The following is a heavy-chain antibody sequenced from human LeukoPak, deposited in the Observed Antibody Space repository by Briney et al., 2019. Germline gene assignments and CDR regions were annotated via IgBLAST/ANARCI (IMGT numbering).Heavy chain of an antibody. CDR3: ARGRGSLGPYYFDY. V-gene: IGHV3-33*01. J-gene: IGHJ4*02. Sequence: GGSDRLSCAASGFTFSSYGMHWVRQAPGKGLEWVAVIWYDGSNKYYADSVKGRFTISRDNSKNTLYLQMNSLRAEDTAVYYCARGRGSLGPYYFDYWGKGKVDPVSS. CDR2: IWYDGSNK. D-gene: IGHD1-26*01. CDR1: GFTFSSYG.